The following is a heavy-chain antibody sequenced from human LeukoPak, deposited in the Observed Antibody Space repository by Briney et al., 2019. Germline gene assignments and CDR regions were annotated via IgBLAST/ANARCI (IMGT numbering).Heavy chain of an antibody. J-gene: IGHJ3*02. Sequence: SETLSLTCAVYGGSFSGYYWSWIRQPPGEGLEWIGEINHSGSTNYNPSLKSRVTISVDTSKNQFSLKLSSVTAADTAVYYCARARVARAFSHAFDIWGQGTMVTVSS. CDR3: ARARVARAFSHAFDI. CDR1: GGSFSGYY. CDR2: INHSGST. V-gene: IGHV4-34*01.